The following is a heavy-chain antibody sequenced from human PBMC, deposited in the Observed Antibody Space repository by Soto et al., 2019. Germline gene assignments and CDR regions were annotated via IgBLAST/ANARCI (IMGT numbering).Heavy chain of an antibody. CDR2: IYYSGST. V-gene: IGHV4-30-4*01. CDR3: AREKRFGGVPSWFGP. D-gene: IGHD3-16*01. J-gene: IGHJ5*02. Sequence: SETLSLTCTVSGGSISSGDYYWSWIRQPPGKGLEWIGYIYYSGSTYYNPSLKSRVTISVDTSKNQFSLKLSSVTAADTAVYYCAREKRFGGVPSWFGPWGQGTLVTVSS. CDR1: GGSISSGDYY.